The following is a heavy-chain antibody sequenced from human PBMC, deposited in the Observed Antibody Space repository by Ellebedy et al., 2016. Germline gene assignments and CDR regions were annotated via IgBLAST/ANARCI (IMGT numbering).Heavy chain of an antibody. CDR2: ISNSGNT. J-gene: IGHJ4*02. CDR1: GASISSYY. V-gene: IGHV4-59*12. D-gene: IGHD5-24*01. Sequence: SETLSLXCSVSGASISSYYGNWVRQPPGKGLEWIGFISNSGNTKYNPSLKSRVTISVDKSKNQFYLELSSVTAADTAVYYCARGPPRGVEWGQGTLVTVSS. CDR3: ARGPPRGVE.